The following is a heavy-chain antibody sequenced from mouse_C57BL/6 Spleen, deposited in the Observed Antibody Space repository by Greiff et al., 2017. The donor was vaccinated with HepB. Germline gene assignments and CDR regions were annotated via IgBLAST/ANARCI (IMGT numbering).Heavy chain of an antibody. CDR1: GYAFSSYW. D-gene: IGHD1-1*01. J-gene: IGHJ3*01. Sequence: QVHVKQSGAELVKPGASVKISCKASGYAFSSYWMNWVKQRPGKGLEWIGQIYPGDGDTNYNGKFKGKATLTADKSSSTAYMQLSSLTSEDSAVYFCATYYYGSSTFAYWGQGTLVTVSA. V-gene: IGHV1-80*01. CDR2: IYPGDGDT. CDR3: ATYYYGSSTFAY.